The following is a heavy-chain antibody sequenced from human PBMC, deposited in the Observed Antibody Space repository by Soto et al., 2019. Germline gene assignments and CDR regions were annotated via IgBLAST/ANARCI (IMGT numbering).Heavy chain of an antibody. CDR3: AREGGYDFWSASDFDD. V-gene: IGHV3-33*01. CDR1: GFTFSSYG. Sequence: QVQLVESGGGVVQPGRSLRLSCAASGFTFSSYGMHWVRHAPGKGLEWVAVIWYDGSNKYYADSVKGRFTISRDNSKNTLYLQMNSLRAEDTAVYYCAREGGYDFWSASDFDDWGQGTLVTVSS. CDR2: IWYDGSNK. J-gene: IGHJ4*02. D-gene: IGHD3-3*01.